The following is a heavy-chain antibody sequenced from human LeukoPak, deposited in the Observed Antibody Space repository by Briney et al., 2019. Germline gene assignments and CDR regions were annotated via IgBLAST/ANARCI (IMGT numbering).Heavy chain of an antibody. V-gene: IGHV1-18*01. J-gene: IGHJ4*02. CDR2: ISAYNGNT. CDR1: GYTFTSYG. D-gene: IGHD3-9*01. Sequence: GASVKVSCKASGYTFTSYGISWVRQAPGQGLEWMGWISAYNGNTNYAQKLQGRVTMTTDTSTSTAYVELRSLRSDDTAVYYCARDVLDSYYDILTGYYSDYWGQGTLVTVSS. CDR3: ARDVLDSYYDILTGYYSDY.